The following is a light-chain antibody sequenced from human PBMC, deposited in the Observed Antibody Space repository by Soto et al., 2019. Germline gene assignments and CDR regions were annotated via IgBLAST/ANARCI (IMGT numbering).Light chain of an antibody. V-gene: IGKV1-9*01. Sequence: IQLAQSPSSLSASVGDRVTIACRASQGISSYLAWYQQKPGKAPKLLIYAASTLQSGVPSRFSGSGSGTDFTLTISSLQPEDFADYYCQQLNSYHPWTFGQGTKVDIK. J-gene: IGKJ1*01. CDR1: QGISSY. CDR2: AAS. CDR3: QQLNSYHPWT.